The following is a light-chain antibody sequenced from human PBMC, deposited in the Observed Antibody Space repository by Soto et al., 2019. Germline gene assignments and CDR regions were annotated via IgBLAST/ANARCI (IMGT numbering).Light chain of an antibody. J-gene: IGKJ1*01. Sequence: DFQMTQSPSSLSASVGDRVTISCRASQDISNHVAWYQQKSGKPPKLLIFSASSLHSGFPSRFSGSGSGTNFSLTISSLQPEDFATYYCQRLVSAPWAFGQGTKVDI. V-gene: IGKV1-27*01. CDR2: SAS. CDR1: QDISNH. CDR3: QRLVSAPWA.